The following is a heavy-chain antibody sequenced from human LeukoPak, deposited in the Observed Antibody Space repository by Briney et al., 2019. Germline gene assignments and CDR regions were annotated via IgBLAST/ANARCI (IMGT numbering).Heavy chain of an antibody. CDR3: ARDPGTPNWSGFDY. J-gene: IGHJ4*02. V-gene: IGHV3-21*01. Sequence: AGGSLRLSCAASGFTFSSYSMNWVRQAPGKGLEWVSSISSSSSYIYYADSVKGRFTISRDNAKNSLYLQMNSLRAEDTAVYYCARDPGTPNWSGFDYWGQGTLVTVSS. CDR1: GFTFSSYS. CDR2: ISSSSSYI. D-gene: IGHD1-1*01.